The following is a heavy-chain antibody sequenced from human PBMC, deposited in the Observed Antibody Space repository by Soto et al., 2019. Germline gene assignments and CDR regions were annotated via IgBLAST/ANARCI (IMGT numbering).Heavy chain of an antibody. J-gene: IGHJ5*02. D-gene: IGHD1-26*01. CDR3: ARASGSSYWFDP. V-gene: IGHV1-18*01. CDR2: ISAYNGNT. CDR1: GYTFTSYG. Sequence: VQLVQSGAEVKKPGASVKVSCKASGYTFTSYGISWVRQAPGQGLEWMGWISAYNGNTNNAQKLQGRVTMTTDTPTSTAYRELRSLRSDDTAVYYCARASGSSYWFDPWGQGTLVTVSS.